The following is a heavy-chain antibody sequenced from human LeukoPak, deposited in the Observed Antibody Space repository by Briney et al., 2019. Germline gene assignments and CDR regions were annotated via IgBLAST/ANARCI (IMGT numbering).Heavy chain of an antibody. CDR1: GFTFSSYA. J-gene: IGHJ4*02. V-gene: IGHV3-30-3*01. Sequence: GRSLRLSCAASGFTFSSYAMHWVRQAPGKGLDWAAVISSDGNTQYYADSVEGRFTISRDNSKNTLYLQMNSLRAEDTAVYYCAKGFAGYSSSWLTDYWGQGTLVTVSS. D-gene: IGHD6-13*01. CDR3: AKGFAGYSSSWLTDY. CDR2: ISSDGNTQ.